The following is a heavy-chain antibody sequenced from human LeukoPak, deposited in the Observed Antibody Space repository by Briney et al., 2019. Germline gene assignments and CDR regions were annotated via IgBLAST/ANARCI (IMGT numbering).Heavy chain of an antibody. J-gene: IGHJ5*02. Sequence: GGSLRLSCAASGFTFSSYTMNWVRQAPGKGLEWVSSSSSSSSYIYYADSVKGRFTISRDNAKNSLYLQMNSLRAEDTAVYYCASIGDYYDSRGNWFDPWGQGTLVTVSS. CDR2: SSSSSSYI. V-gene: IGHV3-21*01. D-gene: IGHD3-22*01. CDR3: ASIGDYYDSRGNWFDP. CDR1: GFTFSSYT.